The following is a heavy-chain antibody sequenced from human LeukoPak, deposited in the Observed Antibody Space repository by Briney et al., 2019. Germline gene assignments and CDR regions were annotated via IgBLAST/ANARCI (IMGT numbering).Heavy chain of an antibody. J-gene: IGHJ4*02. Sequence: GGSLRLSCVASGESGFTFHHYAFSWVRQAPGKGPEWISVIGGGGGDIYYADSVKGRFTISRDNFKNALYLEMNSLRTEDTAVYYCTKDKRGYDRFFDYWGQGTLVTVSS. V-gene: IGHV3-23*01. D-gene: IGHD3-3*01. CDR1: GESGFTFHHYA. CDR3: TKDKRGYDRFFDY. CDR2: IGGGGGDI.